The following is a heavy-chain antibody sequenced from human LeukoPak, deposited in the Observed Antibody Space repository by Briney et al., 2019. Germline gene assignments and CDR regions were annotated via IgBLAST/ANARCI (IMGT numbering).Heavy chain of an antibody. CDR3: AREYGDYDFDY. CDR2: IYYSGST. J-gene: IGHJ4*02. CDR1: GGSISSYY. D-gene: IGHD4-17*01. V-gene: IGHV4-59*12. Sequence: SETLSLTCTVSGGSISSYYWSWIRQPPGKGLEWIGYIYYSGSTNYNPSLKSRVTISVDTSKNQFSLKLSSVTAADTAVYYCAREYGDYDFDYWGQGTLVTVSS.